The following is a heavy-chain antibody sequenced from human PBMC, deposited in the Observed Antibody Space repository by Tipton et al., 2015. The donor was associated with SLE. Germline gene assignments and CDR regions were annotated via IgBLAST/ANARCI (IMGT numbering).Heavy chain of an antibody. CDR1: GYSFTSYW. CDR2: IYPGDSDT. J-gene: IGHJ6*02. Sequence: VQLVQSGAEVKKPGESLKISCKGSGYSFTSYWIGWVRQMPGKGLEWMGIIYPGDSDTRYSPSFQGQVTISADKSISTAYLQWSSLKASDTAMYYCARHEVVTGMRVHYYGMDVWGQGTTVTVSS. V-gene: IGHV5-51*01. D-gene: IGHD2-21*02. CDR3: ARHEVVTGMRVHYYGMDV.